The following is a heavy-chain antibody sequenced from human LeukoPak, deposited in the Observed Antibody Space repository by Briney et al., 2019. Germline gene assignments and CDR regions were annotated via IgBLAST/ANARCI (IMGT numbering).Heavy chain of an antibody. J-gene: IGHJ3*02. Sequence: SETLSLTCTVSGGSISSYYWSWIRQPPGKGLEWIGYIYYSGSTNYNPSLKSRVTISVDTSKNQFSLKLSSVTAADTAVYYCARRKVVRGYYYAAFDIWGQGTMVAVSS. V-gene: IGHV4-59*08. CDR2: IYYSGST. CDR3: ARRKVVRGYYYAAFDI. D-gene: IGHD3-22*01. CDR1: GGSISSYY.